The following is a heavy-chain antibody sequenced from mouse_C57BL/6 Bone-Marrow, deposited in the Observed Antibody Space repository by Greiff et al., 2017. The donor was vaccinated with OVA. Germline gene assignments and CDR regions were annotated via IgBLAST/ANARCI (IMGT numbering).Heavy chain of an antibody. CDR3: TTRQLGAMDY. Sequence: QVQLKQSGAELVRPGASVTLSCKASGYTFTDYEMHWVKQTPVHGLEWIGAIDPETGGTAYNQKFKGKAILTADKSSSTAYMELRSLTSEDSAVYYCTTRQLGAMDYWGQGTSVTVSS. CDR1: GYTFTDYE. V-gene: IGHV1-15*01. D-gene: IGHD3-2*01. J-gene: IGHJ4*01. CDR2: IDPETGGT.